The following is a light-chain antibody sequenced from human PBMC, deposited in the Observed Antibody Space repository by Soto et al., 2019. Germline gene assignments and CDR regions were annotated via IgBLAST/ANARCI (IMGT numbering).Light chain of an antibody. J-gene: IGKJ1*01. CDR3: QHYDRYSGT. CDR1: QGISGW. V-gene: IGKV1-5*01. CDR2: DAS. Sequence: DIRMTQSPSTLSASVGDRVTITCRASQGISGWLAWYQQKPGKVPKLLISDASTLDSGVPSRFRGSGFGTEFTLTINSLQPDDFATYYCQHYDRYSGTFGQGTKVDIK.